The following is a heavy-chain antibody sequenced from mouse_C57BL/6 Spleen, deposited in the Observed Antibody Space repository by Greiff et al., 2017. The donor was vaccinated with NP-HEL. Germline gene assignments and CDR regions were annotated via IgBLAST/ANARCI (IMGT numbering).Heavy chain of an antibody. D-gene: IGHD1-1*01. CDR2: ILPGSGST. V-gene: IGHV1-9*01. J-gene: IGHJ3*01. Sequence: VQLQQSGAELMKPGASVKLSCKATGYTFTGYWIEWVKQRPGHGLEWIGEILPGSGSTNYNEKFKGKATFTADTSSNTAYMQLSSLTTEDSAIYYYARYFYYCGSSYAWFAYWGQGTLVTVSA. CDR3: ARYFYYCGSSYAWFAY. CDR1: GYTFTGYW.